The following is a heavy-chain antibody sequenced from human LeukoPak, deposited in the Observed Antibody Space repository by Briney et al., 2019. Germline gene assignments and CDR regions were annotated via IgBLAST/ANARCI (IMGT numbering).Heavy chain of an antibody. CDR3: ARGSQDSSGYYYVGFDY. Sequence: ASVKVSCKASGYTFTSYYMHWVRQAPGQGLEWMGIINPSGGSTSYAQKFQGRVTITTDESTSTAYMELSSLRSEDTAVYYCARGSQDSSGYYYVGFDYWGQGTLVTVSS. CDR1: GYTFTSYY. D-gene: IGHD3-22*01. J-gene: IGHJ4*02. V-gene: IGHV1-46*01. CDR2: INPSGGST.